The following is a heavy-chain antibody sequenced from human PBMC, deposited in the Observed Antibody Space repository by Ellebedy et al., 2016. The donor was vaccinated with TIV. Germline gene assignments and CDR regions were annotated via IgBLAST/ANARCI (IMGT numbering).Heavy chain of an antibody. J-gene: IGHJ4*02. CDR1: GFTFSGYW. V-gene: IGHV3-74*01. D-gene: IGHD3-10*01. Sequence: GESLKISCAASGFTFSGYWMHWVRQLPGKGLAWVSRINSDASITDYADSVKGRFTISRDNTKNTLYLQMSSLTAEDTAVYYWARAKAGTGSSDYWGQGTQVTVSS. CDR2: INSDASIT. CDR3: ARAKAGTGSSDY.